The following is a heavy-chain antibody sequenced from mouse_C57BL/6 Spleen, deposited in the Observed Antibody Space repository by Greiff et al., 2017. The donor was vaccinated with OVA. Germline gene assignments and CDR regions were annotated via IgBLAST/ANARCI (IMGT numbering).Heavy chain of an antibody. Sequence: QVQLQQSGPELVKPGASVKISCKASGYAFSSSWMNWVKQRPGKGLEWIGRIYPGDGDTNYNGKFKGKATLTADKSSSTAYMQLSSLTSEDSAVYFCAIGGYGSSTFAYWGQGTLVTVSA. D-gene: IGHD1-1*01. CDR2: IYPGDGDT. V-gene: IGHV1-82*01. J-gene: IGHJ3*01. CDR3: AIGGYGSSTFAY. CDR1: GYAFSSSW.